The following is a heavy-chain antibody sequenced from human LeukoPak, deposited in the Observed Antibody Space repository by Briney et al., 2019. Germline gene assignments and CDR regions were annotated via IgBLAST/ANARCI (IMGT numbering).Heavy chain of an antibody. CDR1: GFTFSSYG. CDR2: ISGSGGST. D-gene: IGHD3-10*01. CDR3: AKVTDWFGELSPDY. V-gene: IGHV3-23*01. J-gene: IGHJ4*02. Sequence: GGSLRLSSAASGFTFSSYGMSWVRQAPGKGLEWVSAISGSGGSTYYADSVKGRFTISRDNSKNTLYLQMNSLRAEDTAVYYCAKVTDWFGELSPDYWGQGTLVTVSS.